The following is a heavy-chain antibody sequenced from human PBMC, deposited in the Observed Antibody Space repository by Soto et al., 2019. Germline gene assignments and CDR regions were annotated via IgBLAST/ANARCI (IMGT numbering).Heavy chain of an antibody. CDR2: INHSGST. J-gene: IGHJ6*02. V-gene: IGHV4-34*01. Sequence: SETLSLTCAVYGGSFSGYYWSWIRQPPGKGLEWIGEINHSGSTNYSPSLKSRVTISVDTSKNQFSLKLSSVTAADTAVYYCARDYTMVRGVFFPHGMDVWGQGTTVTVSS. D-gene: IGHD3-10*01. CDR3: ARDYTMVRGVFFPHGMDV. CDR1: GGSFSGYY.